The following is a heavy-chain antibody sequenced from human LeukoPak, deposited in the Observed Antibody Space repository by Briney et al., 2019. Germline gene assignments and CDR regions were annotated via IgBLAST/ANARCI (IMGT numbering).Heavy chain of an antibody. CDR3: ARDNSVGDYAWWFDP. J-gene: IGHJ5*02. D-gene: IGHD1-26*01. V-gene: IGHV1-69*01. CDR2: IIPIFGTA. CDR1: GGTFSSYA. Sequence: SVKVSRKASGGTFSSYAISWVRQAPGQGLEWMGGIIPIFGTANYAQKFQGRVTITADESTSTAYMELSSLRSEDTAVYYCARDNSVGDYAWWFDPWGQGTLVTVSS.